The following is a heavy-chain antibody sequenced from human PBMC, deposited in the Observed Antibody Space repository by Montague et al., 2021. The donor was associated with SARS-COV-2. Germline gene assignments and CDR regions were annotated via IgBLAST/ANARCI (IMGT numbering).Heavy chain of an antibody. D-gene: IGHD2-15*01. CDR2: INHSGST. CDR1: GGSFSGYY. V-gene: IGHV4-34*01. CDR3: ARGSVDIVVVVAATPPYFDY. Sequence: SETLSLTCAVYGGSFSGYYWSWIRQPPGKGLEWIWEINHSGSTNYNPSLKSRVTISVDTSRNQFSLKLSSVTAADTAVYYCARGSVDIVVVVAATPPYFDYWGQGTLVTVSS. J-gene: IGHJ4*02.